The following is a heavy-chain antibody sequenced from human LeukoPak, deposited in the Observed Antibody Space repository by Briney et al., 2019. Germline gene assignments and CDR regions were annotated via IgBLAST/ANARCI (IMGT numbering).Heavy chain of an antibody. Sequence: GGSLRLSCAASEFTFSTYSMKWVRQAPGKGLEWVSYISTTGSTIYYADSVKGRFTISRDNAKNSLYLQMNSLRAEDTAVYYCARDQDTGSGGSFDLWGRGTLVTVSS. CDR1: EFTFSTYS. CDR2: ISTTGSTI. CDR3: ARDQDTGSGGSFDL. J-gene: IGHJ2*01. V-gene: IGHV3-48*01. D-gene: IGHD3-10*01.